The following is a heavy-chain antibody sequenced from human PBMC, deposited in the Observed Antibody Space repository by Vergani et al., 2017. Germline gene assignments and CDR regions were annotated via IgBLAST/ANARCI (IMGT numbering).Heavy chain of an antibody. D-gene: IGHD2-15*01. CDR2: INPNSGGT. Sequence: QVQLVQSGAEVKKPGASVKVSCKASGYTFTGYYMHWVRQAPGQGLEWMGWINPNSGGTNYAQKVQGRVTMTRDTSISTAYMELSRLRSDDTAVYYCASSLIVVAFDIWGQGTMVTVSS. CDR1: GYTFTGYY. V-gene: IGHV1-2*02. J-gene: IGHJ3*02. CDR3: ASSLIVVAFDI.